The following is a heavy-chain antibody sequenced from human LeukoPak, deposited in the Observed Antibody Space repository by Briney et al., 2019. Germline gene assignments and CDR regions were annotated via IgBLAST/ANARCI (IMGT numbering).Heavy chain of an antibody. V-gene: IGHV5-51*01. CDR1: GYSFTSYL. CDR3: ARHDCGGDCYSNFDY. J-gene: IGHJ4*02. CDR2: IYPGDSDT. D-gene: IGHD2-21*02. Sequence: GASLKISCKSSGYSFTSYLIGWVRQMPGKGLEWMGIIYPGDSDTRYSPSFQGQATISADKSTSTAYLQWSSLKASDTAMYYCARHDCGGDCYSNFDYWGQGTLVTVSS.